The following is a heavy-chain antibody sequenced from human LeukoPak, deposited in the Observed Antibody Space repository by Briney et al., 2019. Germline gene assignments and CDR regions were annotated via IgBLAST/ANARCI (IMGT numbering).Heavy chain of an antibody. D-gene: IGHD5-12*01. V-gene: IGHV3-23*01. J-gene: IGHJ4*02. Sequence: SAISGSGGSTYYADSVKGRFTISRDNSKNTLYLQMNSLRAEDTAVYYCATYSGYDLYYFDYWGRGTLVTVSS. CDR3: ATYSGYDLYYFDY. CDR2: ISGSGGST.